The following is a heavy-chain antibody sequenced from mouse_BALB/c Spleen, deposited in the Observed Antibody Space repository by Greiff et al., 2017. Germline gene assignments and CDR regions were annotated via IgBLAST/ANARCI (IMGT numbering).Heavy chain of an antibody. V-gene: IGHV5-4*02. J-gene: IGHJ3*01. CDR2: ISDGGSYT. D-gene: IGHD2-4*01. CDR1: GFTFSDYY. Sequence: EVKLVESGGGLVKPGGSLKLSCAASGFTFSDYYMYWVRQTPEKRLEWVATISDGGSYTYYPDSVKGRFTISRDNAKNNLYLQMSSLKSEDTAMYYCARDRVPMITSFAYWGQGTLVTVSA. CDR3: ARDRVPMITSFAY.